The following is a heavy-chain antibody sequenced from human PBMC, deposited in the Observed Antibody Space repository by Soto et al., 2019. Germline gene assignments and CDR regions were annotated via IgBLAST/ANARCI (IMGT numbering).Heavy chain of an antibody. CDR3: ARPSHSGSYGYYYYGIDV. V-gene: IGHV3-74*01. CDR1: GFTFSSYW. CDR2: INSDGSST. D-gene: IGHD1-26*01. Sequence: EVQLVESGGGLVQPGGSLRLSCAASGFTFSSYWMHWVRQAPGKGLVWVSRINSDGSSTSYADSVKGRFTISRDNAKNTLYLQMNSLRAEDTAVYYCARPSHSGSYGYYYYGIDVWGQGTTVTVSS. J-gene: IGHJ6*02.